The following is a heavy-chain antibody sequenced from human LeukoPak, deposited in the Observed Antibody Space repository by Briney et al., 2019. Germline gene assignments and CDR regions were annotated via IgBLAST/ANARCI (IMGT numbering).Heavy chain of an antibody. D-gene: IGHD6-19*01. V-gene: IGHV1-8*01. Sequence: ASVKVSCKASGYTFTSYDINWVRQATGQGPEWMGWMNPNSGNTGYAQKFQGRVTMTRNTSISTAYMELSSLRSEDTAVYYCARWDLHRIEAVAAWGQGTLVTVSS. CDR2: MNPNSGNT. CDR1: GYTFTSYD. J-gene: IGHJ5*02. CDR3: ARWDLHRIEAVAA.